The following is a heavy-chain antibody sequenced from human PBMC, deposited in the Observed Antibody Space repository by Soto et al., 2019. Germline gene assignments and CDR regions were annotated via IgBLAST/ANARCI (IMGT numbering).Heavy chain of an antibody. CDR1: GFTFSSYG. V-gene: IGHV3-33*01. D-gene: IGHD6-6*01. J-gene: IGHJ4*02. CDR2: IWYDGSNK. CDR3: ASEYSSSSIAFDY. Sequence: GRPLRLSCAASGFTFSSYGMHWVLQAPGKGLEWVAVIWYDGSNKYYADSVKGRFTISRDNSKNTLYLQMNSLRAEDTAVYYCASEYSSSSIAFDYWGQGTLVTVSS.